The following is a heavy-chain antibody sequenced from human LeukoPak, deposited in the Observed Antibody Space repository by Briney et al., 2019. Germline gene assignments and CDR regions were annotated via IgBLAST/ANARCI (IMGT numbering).Heavy chain of an antibody. J-gene: IGHJ5*02. V-gene: IGHV4-59*01. CDR3: ARDQLGTTVYGFDP. D-gene: IGHD4-11*01. CDR1: GGSPSSYY. Sequence: SETLSLTCTVSGGSPSSYYWSWIRQPPGKGLEWIGYIYYSGSTNYNPSLKSRVTISVDTSKNQFSLKLSSVTAADTAVYYCARDQLGTTVYGFDPWGQGTLVTVSS. CDR2: IYYSGST.